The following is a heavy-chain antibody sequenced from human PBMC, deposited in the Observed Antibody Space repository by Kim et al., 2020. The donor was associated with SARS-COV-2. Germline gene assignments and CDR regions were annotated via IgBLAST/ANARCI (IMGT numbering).Heavy chain of an antibody. V-gene: IGHV3-23*01. Sequence: GGSLRLSCAASGFTFSSYAMSWVRQAPGKGLEWVSAISGSGGSTYYADSVKGRFTISRDNSKNTLYLQMNSLRAEDTAVYYCAKASPRDDFWSGYFSKFDYWGQGTLVTVSS. CDR3: AKASPRDDFWSGYFSKFDY. CDR1: GFTFSSYA. D-gene: IGHD3-3*01. J-gene: IGHJ4*02. CDR2: ISGSGGST.